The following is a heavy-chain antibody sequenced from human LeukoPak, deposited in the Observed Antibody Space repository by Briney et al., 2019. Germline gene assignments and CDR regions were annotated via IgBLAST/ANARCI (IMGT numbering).Heavy chain of an antibody. Sequence: SVKVSCKASGYIFTSYDINWVRQGTGQGHEWMGWMNPNSGNTGNAQKFQGRVTITRNTSISTADMELSSLRSEDTAVYYCARGRAGPSAGFDYYDSSGYPYWGQGPLVTVSS. D-gene: IGHD3-22*01. CDR1: GYIFTSYD. J-gene: IGHJ4*02. CDR2: MNPNSGNT. V-gene: IGHV1-8*03. CDR3: ARGRAGPSAGFDYYDSSGYPY.